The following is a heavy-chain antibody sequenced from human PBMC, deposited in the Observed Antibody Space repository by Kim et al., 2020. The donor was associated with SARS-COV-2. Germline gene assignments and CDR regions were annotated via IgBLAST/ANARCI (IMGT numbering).Heavy chain of an antibody. V-gene: IGHV4-34*01. Sequence: LKGRVTISVDPSKNQFSLKLVSVTAADTAVYYCARGRLLLLWFGELSRFDYWGQGTLVTVSS. CDR3: ARGRLLLLWFGELSRFDY. J-gene: IGHJ4*02. D-gene: IGHD3-10*01.